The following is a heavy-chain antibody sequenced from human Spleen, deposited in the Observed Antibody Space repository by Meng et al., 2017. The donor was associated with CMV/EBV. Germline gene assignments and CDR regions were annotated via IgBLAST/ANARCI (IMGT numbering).Heavy chain of an antibody. Sequence: TVSGGSIRSSSYYWGWIRQPPGKGLEWIGSIYYSGSTYYNLSLKSRVTISVDTSKNQFSLKLSSVTAADTAVYYCATRAQEDWYFDLWGRGTLVTVSS. CDR3: ATRAQEDWYFDL. V-gene: IGHV4-39*07. D-gene: IGHD3-10*01. CDR2: IYYSGST. J-gene: IGHJ2*01. CDR1: GGSIRSSSYY.